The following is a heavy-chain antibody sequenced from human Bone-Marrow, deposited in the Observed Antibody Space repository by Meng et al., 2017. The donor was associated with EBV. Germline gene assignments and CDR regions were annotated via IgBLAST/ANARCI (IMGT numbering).Heavy chain of an antibody. D-gene: IGHD4-17*01. J-gene: IGHJ4*02. CDR3: VRGYDYGDYVDY. V-gene: IGHV4-39*07. CDR1: GGSISTPNYY. CDR2: FYSVATT. Sequence: QLQLQESGPGLVKPSXTLSLLCTVSGGSISTPNYYWGWIRQPPGKGLEWIGTFYSVATTFYNPSLKSRLTISVDTSKNQFSLRLSSVTAADTAVYYCVRGYDYGDYVDYGGQGTLVTVSS.